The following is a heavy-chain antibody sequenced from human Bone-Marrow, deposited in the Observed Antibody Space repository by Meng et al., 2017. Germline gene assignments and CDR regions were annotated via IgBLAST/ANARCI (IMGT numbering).Heavy chain of an antibody. V-gene: IGHV1-58*01. Sequence: SVKVSCKASGFTFTSAVQWARQARAQRLEWIGWIVIGSGDTKYAQKFQQRVTITRDTSTNTAYMELSSLKSDDMAVYYCATDLGRGSVQFDYWGQGTPVTVSS. CDR2: IVIGSGDT. CDR1: GFTFTSA. CDR3: ATDLGRGSVQFDY. D-gene: IGHD3-10*01. J-gene: IGHJ4*02.